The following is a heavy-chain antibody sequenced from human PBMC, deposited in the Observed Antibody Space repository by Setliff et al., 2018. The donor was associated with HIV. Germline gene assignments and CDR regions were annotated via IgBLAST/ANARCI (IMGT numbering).Heavy chain of an antibody. V-gene: IGHV4-4*07. D-gene: IGHD4-17*01. CDR2: VSSRGDT. CDR3: ARAAAGNTGPFDL. Sequence: SETLSLTCTVSDSGTYYWSWIRQPAGKGLEWIGRVSSRGDTNYNPSLKSRVTMLVDTSKNQFSLKLTSVTASDTAVYYCARAAAGNTGPFDLWGQGSPVTVSS. J-gene: IGHJ4*02. CDR1: DSGTYY.